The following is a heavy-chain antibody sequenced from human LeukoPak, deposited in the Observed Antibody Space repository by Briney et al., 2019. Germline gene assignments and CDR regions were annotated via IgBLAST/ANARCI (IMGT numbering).Heavy chain of an antibody. Sequence: TTSETLSLTCAVYGGSFSGYYWSWIRQPPGKGLEWTGEINHSGSTNYNPSLKSRVTISVDTSKNQFSLKLSSVTAADAAVYYCARLFTRGSRRSRRRPQDPSVNYYFDYWGQGTLVTVSS. V-gene: IGHV4-34*01. CDR1: GGSFSGYY. J-gene: IGHJ4*02. CDR2: INHSGST. D-gene: IGHD1-14*01. CDR3: ARLFTRGSRRSRRRPQDPSVNYYFDY.